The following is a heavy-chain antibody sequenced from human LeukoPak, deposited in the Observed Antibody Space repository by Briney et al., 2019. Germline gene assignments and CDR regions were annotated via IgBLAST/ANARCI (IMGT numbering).Heavy chain of an antibody. CDR2: ISSSGSTI. CDR1: GFTFSSYE. V-gene: IGHV3-48*03. CDR3: ARGAILRYFDWLSPYYSMDV. Sequence: QPGGSLRLSCAASGFTFSSYEMNWVRQAPGKGLEWVSYISSSGSTIYYADSVKGRFTISRDNAKNSLYLQMNSLRAEDTAVYYCARGAILRYFDWLSPYYSMDVWGKGTTVTVSS. J-gene: IGHJ6*04. D-gene: IGHD3-9*01.